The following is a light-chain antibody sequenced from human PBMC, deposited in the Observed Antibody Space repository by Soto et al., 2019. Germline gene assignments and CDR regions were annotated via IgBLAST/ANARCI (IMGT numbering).Light chain of an antibody. V-gene: IGLV1-40*01. CDR1: SSNIGAGYD. CDR3: QSYDSSLSTYV. Sequence: QSVLTQPPSVSGAPGQRVTISCTGSSSNIGAGYDVHWYQQLPGTAPKLLIYGNSNRPSGVPDRFSGSKSSTSASLAITGLQAEDEADYCCQSYDSSLSTYVFGTGTKVTVL. CDR2: GNS. J-gene: IGLJ1*01.